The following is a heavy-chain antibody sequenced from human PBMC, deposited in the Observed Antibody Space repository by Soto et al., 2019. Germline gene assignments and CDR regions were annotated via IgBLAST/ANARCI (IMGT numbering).Heavy chain of an antibody. J-gene: IGHJ6*02. D-gene: IGHD2-2*01. Sequence: GESLKISCKGSGYSFTSYWIGWVRQMPGKGLEWMGITYPGDSDTRYSPSFQGQVTISADKSISTAYLQWSSLKASDTAMYYCARRGKYQLLAGYGMDVWGQGTTVTVS. CDR2: TYPGDSDT. CDR3: ARRGKYQLLAGYGMDV. CDR1: GYSFTSYW. V-gene: IGHV5-51*01.